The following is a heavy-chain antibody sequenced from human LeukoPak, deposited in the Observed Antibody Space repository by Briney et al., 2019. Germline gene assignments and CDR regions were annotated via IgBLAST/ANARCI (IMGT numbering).Heavy chain of an antibody. V-gene: IGHV4-4*07. Sequence: KPSETLSLTCDVSGGSTSRHYWSWIRLPAGKGLEWIGRVHTSGSPDYSPSLKSRVTMSVDTSKNQVSLRLSSMTAADTAVYYCARRWNYGINYYIDVWGKGTTVTVSS. CDR3: ARRWNYGINYYIDV. CDR1: GGSTSRHY. CDR2: VHTSGSP. J-gene: IGHJ6*03. D-gene: IGHD1-7*01.